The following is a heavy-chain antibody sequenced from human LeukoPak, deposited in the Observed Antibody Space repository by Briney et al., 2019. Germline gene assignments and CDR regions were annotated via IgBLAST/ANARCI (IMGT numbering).Heavy chain of an antibody. V-gene: IGHV3-11*01. CDR2: ISSSGSTI. CDR3: AREGRGIAVAGDV. D-gene: IGHD6-19*01. J-gene: IGHJ4*02. Sequence: LSLTCTVSADSISNDYFWGWIRQAPGKGLEWISYISSSGSTIYYADSVKGRFTISRDNAKNSLYLQMNSLRAEDTAVYYCAREGRGIAVAGDVWGQGTLVTVSS. CDR1: ADSISNDYF.